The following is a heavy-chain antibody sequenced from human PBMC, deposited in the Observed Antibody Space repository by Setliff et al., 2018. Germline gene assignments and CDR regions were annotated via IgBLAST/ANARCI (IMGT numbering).Heavy chain of an antibody. V-gene: IGHV3-7*01. CDR3: ARDVYDFRTGQAGP. CDR1: GFTFSSLW. CDR2: INQDGSAQ. D-gene: IGHD3-3*01. J-gene: IGHJ5*02. Sequence: PGGSLRLSCAASGFTFSSLWMSWVRQAPGRGLEWVANINQDGSAQYYVDSVRGRFTISRDNAKNSLYLQMNSLRAEDTAVYYCARDVYDFRTGQAGPWGQGTLVTVSS.